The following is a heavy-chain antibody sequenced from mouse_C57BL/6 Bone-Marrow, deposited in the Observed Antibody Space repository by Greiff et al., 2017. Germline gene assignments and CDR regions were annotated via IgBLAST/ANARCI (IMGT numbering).Heavy chain of an antibody. D-gene: IGHD2-5*01. CDR1: GFNIKDDY. CDR3: TFYSNWGY. V-gene: IGHV14-4*01. CDR2: IDPENGDT. Sequence: VQLQQSGAELVRPGASVKLSCTASGFNIKDDYMHWVKQRPEQGLEWIGWIDPENGDTEYASKFQGKATITADTSSNTAYLQLSSLTSEDTAVYYCTFYSNWGYWGQGTTLTVSP. J-gene: IGHJ2*01.